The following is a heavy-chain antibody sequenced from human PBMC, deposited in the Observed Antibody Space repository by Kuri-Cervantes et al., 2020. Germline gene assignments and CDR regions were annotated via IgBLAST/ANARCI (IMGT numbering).Heavy chain of an antibody. CDR2: IYPGDSNT. CDR1: GYSFTSYW. D-gene: IGHD2-15*01. Sequence: KVSCKGSGYSFTSYWIGWVRQMPGRGLEWMGIIYPGDSNTRYSPSFQGQVTISADKSISTAYLQWSSLKASDTAMYYCASSLFATQFDHWGQGTLVTVSS. J-gene: IGHJ4*02. CDR3: ASSLFATQFDH. V-gene: IGHV5-51*01.